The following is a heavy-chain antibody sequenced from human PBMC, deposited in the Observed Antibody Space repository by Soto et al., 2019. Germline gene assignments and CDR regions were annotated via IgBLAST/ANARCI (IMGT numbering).Heavy chain of an antibody. Sequence: QVQLVQSGAEVKKPGSSVKVSCKASGGTFSSYTISWVRQAPGQGLEWMGRIIPILGIANYAQKFQGRVTITADKSTSTAYMELSSLRSEDTAVYYCARDRNCSGGSCYLRYWYFDLWGRGTLVTVSS. D-gene: IGHD2-15*01. CDR3: ARDRNCSGGSCYLRYWYFDL. J-gene: IGHJ2*01. CDR1: GGTFSSYT. CDR2: IIPILGIA. V-gene: IGHV1-69*08.